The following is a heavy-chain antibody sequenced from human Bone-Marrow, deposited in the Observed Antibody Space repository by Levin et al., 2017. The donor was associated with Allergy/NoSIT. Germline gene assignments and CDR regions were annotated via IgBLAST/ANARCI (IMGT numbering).Heavy chain of an antibody. D-gene: IGHD3-16*01. Sequence: ESLKISCSVSGDFIGRRRFYWAWVRQSPGKGLEWIATISHSEKTFYNPSLQSRVTISVDKSKNQFSLKVNSATAADTAVYYCARHGLGGELLAGFDSWGQGTLVTVSS. J-gene: IGHJ4*02. CDR3: ARHGLGGELLAGFDS. V-gene: IGHV4-39*01. CDR2: ISHSEKT. CDR1: GDFIGRRRFY.